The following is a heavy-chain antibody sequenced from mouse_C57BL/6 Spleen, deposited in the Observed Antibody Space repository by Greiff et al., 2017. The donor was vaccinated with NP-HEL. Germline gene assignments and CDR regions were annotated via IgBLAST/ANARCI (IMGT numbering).Heavy chain of an antibody. Sequence: VQLQQPGPELVKPGASVKISCKASGYAFSSSWMNWVKQRPGKGLEWIGRIYPGDGDTNYNGKFKGKATLTADKSSSTAYMQLSSLTSEDSAVYFCARTTAQATDYWGQGTTLTVSS. CDR3: ARTTAQATDY. J-gene: IGHJ2*01. CDR1: GYAFSSSW. CDR2: IYPGDGDT. V-gene: IGHV1-82*01. D-gene: IGHD3-2*02.